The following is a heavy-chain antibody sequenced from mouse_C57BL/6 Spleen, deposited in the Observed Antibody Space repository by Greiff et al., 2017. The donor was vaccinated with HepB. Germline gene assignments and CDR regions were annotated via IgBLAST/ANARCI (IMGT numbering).Heavy chain of an antibody. V-gene: IGHV5-6*01. J-gene: IGHJ3*01. CDR3: ARQGQLRLLAY. CDR1: GFTFSSYG. D-gene: IGHD3-2*02. CDR2: ISSGGSYT. Sequence: DVQLVESGGDLVKPGGSLKLSCAASGFTFSSYGMSWVRQTPDKRLEWVATISSGGSYTYYPDSVKGRFTISRDNAKNTLYLQMSSLKSEDTAMYYCARQGQLRLLAYWGQGTLVTVSA.